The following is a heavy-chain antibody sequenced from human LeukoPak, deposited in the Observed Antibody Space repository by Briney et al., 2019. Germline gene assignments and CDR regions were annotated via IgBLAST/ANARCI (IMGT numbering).Heavy chain of an antibody. D-gene: IGHD3-3*01. CDR3: AREISGPPPLCAFDI. Sequence: SETLSLTCTVSVGSISSGCYYWSWIRLHPGKGLEWIGYIYYSGSTYYNPSLKSRVTISVDTSKNQFSLKLSSVTAADTAVYYCAREISGPPPLCAFDIWGQGTMVTVSS. J-gene: IGHJ3*02. V-gene: IGHV4-31*03. CDR1: VGSISSGCYY. CDR2: IYYSGST.